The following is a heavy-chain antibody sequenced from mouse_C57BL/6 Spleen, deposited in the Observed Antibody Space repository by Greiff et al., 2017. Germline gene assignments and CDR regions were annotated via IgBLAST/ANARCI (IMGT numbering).Heavy chain of an antibody. CDR2: IHPSDSDT. V-gene: IGHV1-74*01. J-gene: IGHJ4*01. CDR3: DIDYSNDDYAMDY. Sequence: VQLQQSGAELVRPGASVKVSCKASGYTFTSYWMHWVKQRPGQGLEWIGRIHPSDSDTHYNQKFKGQATLTVDKSSSTAYMQLSSLTSEYSAVYDCDIDYSNDDYAMDYWGQGTSVTVAS. D-gene: IGHD2-12*01. CDR1: GYTFTSYW.